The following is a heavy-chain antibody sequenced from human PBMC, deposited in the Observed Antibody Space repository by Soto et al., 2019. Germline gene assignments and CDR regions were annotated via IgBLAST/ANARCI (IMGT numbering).Heavy chain of an antibody. V-gene: IGHV3-9*01. J-gene: IGHJ5*02. CDR1: GFTFDDYA. CDR2: ISWNSGSI. Sequence: EVQLVESGGGLVQPGRSLRLSCAASGFTFDDYAMHWVRQAPGKGLEWVSGISWNSGSIGYADSVKGRFTISRDNVKNSLYLQMNRLKAEDTALYYCAKDVMVRGVIISNWFDPWCQGTLVTVSS. D-gene: IGHD3-10*01. CDR3: AKDVMVRGVIISNWFDP.